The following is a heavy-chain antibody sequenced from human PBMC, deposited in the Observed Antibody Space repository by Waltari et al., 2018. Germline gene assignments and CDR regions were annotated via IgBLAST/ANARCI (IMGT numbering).Heavy chain of an antibody. D-gene: IGHD5-12*01. CDR2: IYTSGST. CDR1: GGPISSYY. V-gene: IGHV4-4*07. J-gene: IGHJ4*02. Sequence: QVQLQESGPGLVKPSETLSLTCTVSGGPISSYYWSWIRPPAGTGLEWIGRIYTSGSTHYNPSLKSRVTMSVDTSKNQFSLKLSSVTAADTAVYYCAREQSKWLRSVYYFDYWGQGTLVTVSS. CDR3: AREQSKWLRSVYYFDY.